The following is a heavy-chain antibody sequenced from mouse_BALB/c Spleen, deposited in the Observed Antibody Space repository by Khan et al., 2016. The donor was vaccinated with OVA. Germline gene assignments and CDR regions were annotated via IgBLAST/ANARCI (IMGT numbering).Heavy chain of an antibody. CDR2: ISSGSSSI. CDR3: ARDSNFDY. CDR1: GFTFSRFG. J-gene: IGHJ2*01. Sequence: QLKESGGGLVQPGGSRKLSCAASGFTFSRFGMHWVRQAPEKGLEWVAYISSGSSSIYYADTVKGRFAISRDNPKNTLFLQMTSLRSEDTAMYYCARDSNFDYWGQGTTLTVSS. V-gene: IGHV5-17*02.